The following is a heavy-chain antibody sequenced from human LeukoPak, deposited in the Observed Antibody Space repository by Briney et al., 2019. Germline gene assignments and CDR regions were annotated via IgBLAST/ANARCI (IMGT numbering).Heavy chain of an antibody. D-gene: IGHD3-22*01. CDR2: ISSSSSYI. CDR3: ARDTYYYDTRAYFVDY. Sequence: GGSLRLSCAASGFTFSSYSMNWVRQAPGKGGEGVSSISSSSSYIYYADSVKGGFTISRDSDKNSLFLQMNSLRAEDTAVYYCARDTYYYDTRAYFVDYWGQGTLVTVSS. V-gene: IGHV3-21*01. CDR1: GFTFSSYS. J-gene: IGHJ4*02.